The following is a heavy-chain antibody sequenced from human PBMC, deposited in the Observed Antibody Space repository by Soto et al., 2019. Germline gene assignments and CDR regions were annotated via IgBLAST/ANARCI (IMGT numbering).Heavy chain of an antibody. D-gene: IGHD2-8*01. Sequence: GGSLRLSCAASGFTFSGYWMSWVRQAPGKGLEWVANIKQDGSEKYYVDSVKGRFTISRDNAKNSLYLQMNSLRAEDTAVYYCASMTNHYYYGMDVWGQGTTVTVSS. CDR2: IKQDGSEK. CDR3: ASMTNHYYYGMDV. V-gene: IGHV3-7*01. CDR1: GFTFSGYW. J-gene: IGHJ6*02.